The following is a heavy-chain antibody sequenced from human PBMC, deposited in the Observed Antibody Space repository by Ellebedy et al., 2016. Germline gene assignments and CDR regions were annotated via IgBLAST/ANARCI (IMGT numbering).Heavy chain of an antibody. CDR2: IYSSGHT. V-gene: IGHV4-4*07. J-gene: IGHJ4*02. Sequence: GSLRLXCIVSGVSISSHYWNWIRQPAGKALEWVGRIYSSGHTNYNPSLQSRVTMSMDTSQNHFSLKLNSVTAADTAVYYCARAHTYLDSRNFYLDYFDHWGQGTLVTVSS. D-gene: IGHD3-22*01. CDR3: ARAHTYLDSRNFYLDYFDH. CDR1: GVSISSHY.